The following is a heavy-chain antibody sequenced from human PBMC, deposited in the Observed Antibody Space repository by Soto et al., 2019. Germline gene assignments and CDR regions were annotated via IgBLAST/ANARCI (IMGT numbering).Heavy chain of an antibody. D-gene: IGHD5-12*01. J-gene: IGHJ5*02. CDR2: VSTNGGTS. CDR3: VKDRAPRDGYKTQPGS. V-gene: IGHV3-64D*06. CDR1: GFTFSLYA. Sequence: GGSLRLSCSASGFTFSLYAMHWVRQAPGKGLEYVSAVSTNGGTSYYADSVKGRFTISRDNSRNTLYLQMNSLRPEDTAVYYCVKDRAPRDGYKTQPGSWGLGTLVTVSS.